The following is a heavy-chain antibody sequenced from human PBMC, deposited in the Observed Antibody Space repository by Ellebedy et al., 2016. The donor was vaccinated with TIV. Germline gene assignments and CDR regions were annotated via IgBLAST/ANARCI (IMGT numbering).Heavy chain of an antibody. Sequence: GESLKISCAASGFTFTNYAMSWVRQDPGKGLEWGSVISGSGANTYYADSVKGRFTISRDHSKNTLYLQMNSLRAEDTAVYYCAKVRRRYCSGGSCFIDYWGQGTLVTVSS. D-gene: IGHD2-15*01. CDR1: GFTFTNYA. CDR2: ISGSGANT. CDR3: AKVRRRYCSGGSCFIDY. V-gene: IGHV3-23*01. J-gene: IGHJ4*02.